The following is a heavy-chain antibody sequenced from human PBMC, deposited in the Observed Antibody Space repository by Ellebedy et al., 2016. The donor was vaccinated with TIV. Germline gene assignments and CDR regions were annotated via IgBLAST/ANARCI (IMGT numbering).Heavy chain of an antibody. CDR3: ARGGSSGSSDY. Sequence: GESLRLSXVVSGFTFRSHGIYWVRQAPGTGLEWVAVLSSDGSNKYYADSVKGRFTISRDNSKNTLYLQMNSLRTDDMAVYYCARGGSSGSSDYWGQGTLVTVSS. J-gene: IGHJ4*02. CDR1: GFTFRSHG. V-gene: IGHV3-30*03. D-gene: IGHD3-10*01. CDR2: LSSDGSNK.